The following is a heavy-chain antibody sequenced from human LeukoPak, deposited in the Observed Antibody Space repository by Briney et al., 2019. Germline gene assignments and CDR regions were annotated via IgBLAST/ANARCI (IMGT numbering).Heavy chain of an antibody. CDR1: GFTFSSYG. V-gene: IGHV3-30*02. J-gene: IGHJ5*02. Sequence: GGSLRLSCAASGFTFSSYGMHWVRQAPGKGLEWVAFIRYDGSNKYYADSVKGRFTISRDNSKNTLYLQMNSLRAEDTAVYYCAKYYSAAAGFNWFDPWGQGTLVTVSS. D-gene: IGHD6-13*01. CDR2: IRYDGSNK. CDR3: AKYYSAAAGFNWFDP.